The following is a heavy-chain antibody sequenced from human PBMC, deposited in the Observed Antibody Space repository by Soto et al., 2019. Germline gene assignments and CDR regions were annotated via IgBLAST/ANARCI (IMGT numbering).Heavy chain of an antibody. CDR2: IYYSGST. D-gene: IGHD6-6*01. CDR1: SGSISSSCGYY. J-gene: IGHJ5*02. V-gene: IGHV4-31*03. Sequence: QVQLQESGPGLVKPSQTLSLTCTVSSGSISSSCGYYWSWIRQHPGKGLEWIGYIYYSGSTYYNPLLKSRVTISVDTSKNQFSLNLSSVTAADTAVYYCASAGHSSSSEGANWFDPWGQGTLVTVSS. CDR3: ASAGHSSSSEGANWFDP.